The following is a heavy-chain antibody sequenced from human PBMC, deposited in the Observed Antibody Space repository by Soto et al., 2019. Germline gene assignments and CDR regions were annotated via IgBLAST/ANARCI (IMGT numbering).Heavy chain of an antibody. CDR3: ATGGNDAFDI. CDR1: GYTFTSYA. J-gene: IGHJ3*02. V-gene: IGHV1-3*05. CDR2: INAGNGNT. D-gene: IGHD2-15*01. Sequence: QVQLVQSGAEEKKPGASVKVSCKASGYTFTSYAMHWVRQAPGQRLEWMGWINAGNGNTKYSQKLQGRVTITRDTSASTAYMELSSRRSEDTAVYYCATGGNDAFDIWGQGRMVTVSS.